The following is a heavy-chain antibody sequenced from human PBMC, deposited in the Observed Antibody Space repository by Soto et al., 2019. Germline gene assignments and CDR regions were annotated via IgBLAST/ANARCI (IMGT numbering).Heavy chain of an antibody. V-gene: IGHV4-30-4*01. CDR3: ARDWGAAHNRKTYGMDV. Sequence: KTSETLSLTCTVSGDSISSGDYYWSWTRQPPGKGLEWIGYIYYSGSTYYNPSLKSRVTISVDTSKNQFSLGLSSVTAADTAVYYCARDWGAAHNRKTYGMDVWGQGTTVTVSS. D-gene: IGHD6-25*01. CDR2: IYYSGST. CDR1: GDSISSGDYY. J-gene: IGHJ6*02.